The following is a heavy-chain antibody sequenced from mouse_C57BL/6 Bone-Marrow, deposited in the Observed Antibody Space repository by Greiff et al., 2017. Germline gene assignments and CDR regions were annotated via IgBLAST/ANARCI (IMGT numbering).Heavy chain of an antibody. D-gene: IGHD1-1*01. CDR1: GYAFSSSW. J-gene: IGHJ4*01. Sequence: QVQLKQSGPELVKPGASVKISCKASGYAFSSSWMNWVKQRPGKGLEWIGRIYPGDGDTNYNGKFKGKATLTADKSSSTAYMQLSSLTSEDSAVYFCARRGYYYGSSDYAMDYWGQGTSVTVSS. CDR2: IYPGDGDT. CDR3: ARRGYYYGSSDYAMDY. V-gene: IGHV1-82*01.